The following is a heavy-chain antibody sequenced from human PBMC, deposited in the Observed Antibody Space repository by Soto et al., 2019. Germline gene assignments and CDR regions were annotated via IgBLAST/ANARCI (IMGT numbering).Heavy chain of an antibody. CDR2: ISYDGSNK. J-gene: IGHJ6*02. CDR1: GFTFSSYG. V-gene: IGHV3-30*18. Sequence: HPGGSLRLSCAASGFTFSSYGMHWVRQAPGKGLEWVAVISYDGSNKYYADSVKGRFTISGDNSKNTLYLQMNSLRAEDTAVYYCAKDLREVYYDFWSGYYYYYYGMDVWGQGTTVTVSS. D-gene: IGHD3-3*01. CDR3: AKDLREVYYDFWSGYYYYYYGMDV.